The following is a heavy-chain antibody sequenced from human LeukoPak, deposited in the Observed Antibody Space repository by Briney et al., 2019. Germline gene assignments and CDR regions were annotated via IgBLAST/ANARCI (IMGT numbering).Heavy chain of an antibody. V-gene: IGHV1-18*04. J-gene: IGHJ6*04. CDR1: GYTFTSYG. Sequence: GASVKVSCKASGYTFTSYGISWVRQAPGQGLEWMGWISAYNGNTNYAQKLQGRVTMTTDTSTSTAYMELRSLRSDDTAVYYCARDDSSGWYSYYYYYHGMDVWGKGTTVTVSS. CDR3: ARDDSSGWYSYYYYYHGMDV. CDR2: ISAYNGNT. D-gene: IGHD6-19*01.